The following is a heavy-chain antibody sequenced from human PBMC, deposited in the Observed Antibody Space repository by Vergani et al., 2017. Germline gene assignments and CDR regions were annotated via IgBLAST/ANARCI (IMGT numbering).Heavy chain of an antibody. V-gene: IGHV3-23*01. CDR3: VKDRGASIGFDD. J-gene: IGHJ4*02. Sequence: EVQLLQSEGAVVQPGGSLRLSCVASGFTFSSHAMSWVRQGHGQGLEWVSSIKNTGDSTHYADSVKGRFTISRDNSKYTLYLQMDSLRPEDTAMFYCVKDRGASIGFDDWGQGTQVTVSS. D-gene: IGHD2-2*01. CDR2: IKNTGDST. CDR1: GFTFSSHA.